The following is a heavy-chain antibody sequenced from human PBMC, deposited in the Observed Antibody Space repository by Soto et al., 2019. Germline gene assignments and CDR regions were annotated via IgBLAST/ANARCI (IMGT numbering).Heavy chain of an antibody. CDR1: GGSISSSSYY. Sequence: SETLSLTCTVSGGSISSSSYYWGWIHHPPGKGLEWIGSMYYSVSTYYNPSLKSRVTISVDTSKNQFSLKLSSVTAADTAVYYCASQHYYGSGDYFEYWGKGKMVTVSS. J-gene: IGHJ4*02. D-gene: IGHD3-10*01. V-gene: IGHV4-39*01. CDR2: MYYSVST. CDR3: ASQHYYGSGDYFEY.